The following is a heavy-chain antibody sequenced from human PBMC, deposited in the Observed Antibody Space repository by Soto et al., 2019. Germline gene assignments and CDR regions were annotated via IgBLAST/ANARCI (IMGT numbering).Heavy chain of an antibody. D-gene: IGHD3-3*01. Sequence: GGSLRLSCAASGFTFSSYAMHWVRQAPGKGLEWVAVISYDGSNKYYADSVKGRFTISRDNSKNTLYLQMNSLRAEDTAVYYCARDRGLYDFWSGYQSKWTSYGMDVWGQGTTVTVSS. J-gene: IGHJ6*02. CDR2: ISYDGSNK. CDR3: ARDRGLYDFWSGYQSKWTSYGMDV. CDR1: GFTFSSYA. V-gene: IGHV3-30-3*01.